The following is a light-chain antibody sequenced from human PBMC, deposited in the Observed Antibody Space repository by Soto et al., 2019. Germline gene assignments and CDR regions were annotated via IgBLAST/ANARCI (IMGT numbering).Light chain of an antibody. J-gene: IGKJ4*01. Sequence: DIQMTHSPSTLSASVGDRVTITCRASQSISSWLAWYQQKPGKAPKLLIYDDSSLESGVPSRFRGSGSGKELTLTISSLQPDEFATYYLKQYNSFQITFGGGTKADIX. CDR1: QSISSW. V-gene: IGKV1-5*01. CDR3: KQYNSFQIT. CDR2: DDS.